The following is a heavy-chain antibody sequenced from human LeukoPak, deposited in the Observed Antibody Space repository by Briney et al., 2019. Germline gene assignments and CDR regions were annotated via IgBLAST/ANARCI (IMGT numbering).Heavy chain of an antibody. D-gene: IGHD2-21*01. CDR1: GFTFCSYG. CDR3: AKLNDWSFRTANFDY. J-gene: IGHJ4*02. CDR2: LSGSGGNT. V-gene: IGHV3-23*01. Sequence: GGSLRLSCAASGFTFCSYGMSWVRQAPGKGPEWVAALSGSGGNTYYAGSVKGRFSISRDNSQDTLYLRMNSLRAEDTAVYYCAKLNDWSFRTANFDYWGQGTLVTVSS.